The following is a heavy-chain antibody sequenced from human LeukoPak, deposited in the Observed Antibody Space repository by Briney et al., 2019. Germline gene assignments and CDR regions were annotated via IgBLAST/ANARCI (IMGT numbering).Heavy chain of an antibody. J-gene: IGHJ4*02. CDR1: GFTVSSNY. V-gene: IGHV3-53*01. Sequence: GGSLRLSCAASGFTVSSNYMSWVRQAPGKGLEWVSVIYSGGSTYYADSVKGRFTISRDNSKNTLYLQMNSLRAEDTAVYYCAKDQSYSGSYYDYWGQGTLVIVSS. CDR2: IYSGGST. CDR3: AKDQSYSGSYYDY. D-gene: IGHD1-26*01.